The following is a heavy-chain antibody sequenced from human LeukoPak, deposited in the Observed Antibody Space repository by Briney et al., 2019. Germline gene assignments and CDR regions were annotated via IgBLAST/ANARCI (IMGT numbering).Heavy chain of an antibody. CDR1: GYTFTSYY. V-gene: IGHV1-46*01. CDR3: ARVATPEMALDY. D-gene: IGHD5-24*01. Sequence: ASVNVSCTASGYTFTSYYMHWVRQAPGQGLEWMGIINPSGGSTSYAQKFQGRVTMTRDTSTSTVYMELSSLRSEDTAVYYCARVATPEMALDYWGQGTLVTVSS. J-gene: IGHJ4*02. CDR2: INPSGGST.